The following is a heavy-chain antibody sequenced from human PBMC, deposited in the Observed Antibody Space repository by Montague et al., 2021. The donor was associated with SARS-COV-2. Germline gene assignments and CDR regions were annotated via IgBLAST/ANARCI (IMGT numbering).Heavy chain of an antibody. J-gene: IGHJ3*02. D-gene: IGHD3-10*01. V-gene: IGHV3-23*01. Sequence: SLRLSCAASGFTFSKYAMSWVRLAPGKGLEWVSAISGSGRNTYYADSMKGRFTISRDNSKNTLYLQMNSLRAEDTAVYYCAKDRLALLWFRERYDAFDTWGQGTMVTVSS. CDR1: GFTFSKYA. CDR2: ISGSGRNT. CDR3: AKDRLALLWFRERYDAFDT.